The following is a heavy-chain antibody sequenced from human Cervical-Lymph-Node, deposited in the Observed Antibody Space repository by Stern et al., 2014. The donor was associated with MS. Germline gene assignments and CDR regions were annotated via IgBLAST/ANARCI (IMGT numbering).Heavy chain of an antibody. V-gene: IGHV2-70*01. Sequence: QITLKESGPALVKPTQTLTLTCTFSGFSLNTSGMCVSWIRQPHGKALEWLALLTWGDYKYYSTSLKTRLTISKDTSKNQVVLTMTDMDPVDTATYYCARIPYYYDSSGYYSPHYFDYWGQGTLVTVSS. CDR3: ARIPYYYDSSGYYSPHYFDY. CDR2: LTWGDYK. J-gene: IGHJ4*02. D-gene: IGHD3-22*01. CDR1: GFSLNTSGMC.